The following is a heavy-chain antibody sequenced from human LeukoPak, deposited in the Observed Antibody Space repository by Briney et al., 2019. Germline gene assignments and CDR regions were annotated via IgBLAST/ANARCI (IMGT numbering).Heavy chain of an antibody. CDR3: ERVGGGHCSSLDY. V-gene: IGHV4-59*08. Sequence: SETLSLTCTVSGGSTNSYYWSWLRQPPGKGLEWIGYIRYSGSTNYNPSLKSRVTISVDTSKNQFSLKLSSVTAADTAVYYCERVGGGHCSSLDYWGQGTLVTVSS. J-gene: IGHJ4*02. CDR1: GGSTNSYY. D-gene: IGHD6-13*01. CDR2: IRYSGST.